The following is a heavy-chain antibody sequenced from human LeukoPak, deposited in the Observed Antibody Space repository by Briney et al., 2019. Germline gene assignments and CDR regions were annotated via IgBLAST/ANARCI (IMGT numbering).Heavy chain of an antibody. CDR3: ARDNSVGDTAWWFDP. CDR1: GYTFTSYG. CDR2: INPSGGST. J-gene: IGHJ5*02. Sequence: ASVKVSCKASGYTFTSYGINWVRQAPGQGLEWMGIINPSGGSTSYAQKFQGRVTMTRDMPTSTVYMELSSLRSEDTAVYYCARDNSVGDTAWWFDPWGQGTLVTVSS. D-gene: IGHD1-26*01. V-gene: IGHV1-46*01.